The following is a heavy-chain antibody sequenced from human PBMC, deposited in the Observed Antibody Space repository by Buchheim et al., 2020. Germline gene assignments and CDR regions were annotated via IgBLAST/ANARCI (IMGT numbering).Heavy chain of an antibody. CDR1: GGSISSGDYY. V-gene: IGHV4-30-4*01. CDR3: ARDTIFVPGHYYYYGMDV. Sequence: QVQLQESGPGLVKPSQTLSLTCTVSGGSISSGDYYWSWIRQPPGKGLEWIGYIYYSGSTYYNPSLKSRVTISVDTSMNQFSLKLSSVTAADTAVYYCARDTIFVPGHYYYYGMDVWGQGTT. J-gene: IGHJ6*02. CDR2: IYYSGST. D-gene: IGHD3-3*01.